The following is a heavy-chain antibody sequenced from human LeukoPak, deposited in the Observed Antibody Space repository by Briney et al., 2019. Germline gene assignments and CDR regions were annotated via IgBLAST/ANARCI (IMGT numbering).Heavy chain of an antibody. J-gene: IGHJ4*02. Sequence: GGSLRLSCAASGFAFSSYWMSWVRQSPGKGLGWVANIKQDGSEKYYVDPVKGRFTISRDNAKNSLYLQMNSLRAEDTAVFYCARGMSTGEYWGQGTLVTVSS. CDR3: ARGMSTGEY. D-gene: IGHD3-16*01. CDR2: IKQDGSEK. CDR1: GFAFSSYW. V-gene: IGHV3-7*04.